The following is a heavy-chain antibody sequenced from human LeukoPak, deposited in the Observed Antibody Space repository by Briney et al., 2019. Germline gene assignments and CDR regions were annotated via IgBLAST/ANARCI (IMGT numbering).Heavy chain of an antibody. CDR3: ARGPPMGAWY. J-gene: IGHJ4*02. V-gene: IGHV3-21*04. Sequence: GGSLRLSCAASGFTFSSYSMNWVRQAPGKGLEWVSSISSSSSYIYYADSVKGRFTISRDNAKNSLYLQMNSLRSEDTAVYYCARGPPMGAWYWGQGTLVTVSS. D-gene: IGHD3-10*01. CDR2: ISSSSSYI. CDR1: GFTFSSYS.